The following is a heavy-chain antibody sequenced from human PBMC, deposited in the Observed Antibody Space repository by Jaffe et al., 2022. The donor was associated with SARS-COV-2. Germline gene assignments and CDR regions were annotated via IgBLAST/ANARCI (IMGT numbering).Heavy chain of an antibody. V-gene: IGHV3-30*18. CDR1: GFTFSSYG. D-gene: IGHD2-15*01. CDR2: ISYDGSNK. J-gene: IGHJ3*02. CDR3: AKDGPIFYCSGGSCYLIRPGQDAFDI. Sequence: QVQLVESGGGVVQPGRSLRLSCAASGFTFSSYGMHWVRQAPGKGLEWVAVISYDGSNKYYADSVKGRFTISRDNSKNTLYLQMNSLRAEDTAVYYCAKDGPIFYCSGGSCYLIRPGQDAFDIWGQGTMVTVSS.